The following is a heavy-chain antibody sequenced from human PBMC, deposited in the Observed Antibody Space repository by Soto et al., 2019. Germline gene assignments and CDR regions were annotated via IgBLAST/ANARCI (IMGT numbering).Heavy chain of an antibody. D-gene: IGHD6-13*01. CDR1: GFTFSSYS. CDR3: ARDSSGGAAGDTDY. Sequence: GGSLRLSCAASGFTFSSYSMNWVRQAPGKGLEWVSYISSSSSTIYYADSVEGRFTISRDNAKNSLYLQMKSLRDEDTAVYYCARDSSGGAAGDTDYWGQGTLVTVSS. V-gene: IGHV3-48*02. CDR2: ISSSSSTI. J-gene: IGHJ4*02.